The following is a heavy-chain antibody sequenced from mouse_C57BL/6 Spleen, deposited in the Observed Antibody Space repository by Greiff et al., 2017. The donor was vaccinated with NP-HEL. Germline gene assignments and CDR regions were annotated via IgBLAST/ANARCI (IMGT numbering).Heavy chain of an antibody. D-gene: IGHD1-1*01. CDR3: VSYYYGSSYAMDY. Sequence: VQLQQSGPELVKPGASVKISCKASGYSFTDYNMNWVKQSNGKSLEWIGVINPNYGTTSYNQKFKGKATLTVDQSSSTAYMQLNSLTSEDSAVYYCVSYYYGSSYAMDYWGQGTSVTVSS. V-gene: IGHV1-39*01. J-gene: IGHJ4*01. CDR1: GYSFTDYN. CDR2: INPNYGTT.